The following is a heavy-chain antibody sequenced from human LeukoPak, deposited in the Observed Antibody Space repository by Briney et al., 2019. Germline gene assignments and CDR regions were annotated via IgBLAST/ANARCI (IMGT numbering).Heavy chain of an antibody. CDR1: GFTFGDYA. J-gene: IGHJ4*02. CDR2: IRSKAYGGTT. CDR3: TRAGYCSSTSCSPLL. V-gene: IGHV3-49*04. D-gene: IGHD2-2*01. Sequence: PGRSLRLSCAASGFTFGDYAMSWVRQAPGKGLEWVGFIRSKAYGGTTEYAASVKGRFTISRDDSKSIAYLQMNSLKTEDTAVYYCTRAGYCSSTSCSPLLWGQGTLVTVSS.